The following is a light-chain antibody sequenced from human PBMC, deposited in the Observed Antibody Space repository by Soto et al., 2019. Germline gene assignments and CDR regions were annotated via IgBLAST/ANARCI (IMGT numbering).Light chain of an antibody. CDR2: GAS. CDR1: QSVSRN. Sequence: EIVMTQSPATLSVSPGERATLSCRASQSVSRNLAWYQQKPGQAPRLLIYGASTRATGIPARFSGSGSGTEFTLTISSLQSEDFALYYCQQYNNWPPYTFGNGTKLEIK. J-gene: IGKJ2*01. V-gene: IGKV3-15*01. CDR3: QQYNNWPPYT.